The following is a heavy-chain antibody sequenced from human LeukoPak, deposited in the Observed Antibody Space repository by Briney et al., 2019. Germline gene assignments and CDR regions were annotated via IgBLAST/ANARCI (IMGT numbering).Heavy chain of an antibody. J-gene: IGHJ4*02. Sequence: SETLSLTCTVSGGSISSDNYYWGWIRQPPGKGLEWIGSIYYSGSTYYNPSLKSRVTISVDTSKNQFSLKLSSVTAADTAVYYCASPHLNYYDSSGYYPRPLDYWGQGTLVTVSS. V-gene: IGHV4-39*01. CDR3: ASPHLNYYDSSGYYPRPLDY. D-gene: IGHD3-22*01. CDR2: IYYSGST. CDR1: GGSISSDNYY.